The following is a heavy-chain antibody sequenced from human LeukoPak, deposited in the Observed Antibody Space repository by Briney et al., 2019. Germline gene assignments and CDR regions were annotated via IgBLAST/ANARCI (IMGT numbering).Heavy chain of an antibody. CDR2: IHHSGST. CDR3: ARGLLWFGELSSQYFDY. CDR1: GGSFSGYY. D-gene: IGHD3-10*01. J-gene: IGHJ4*02. Sequence: SETLSLTCTVSGGSFSGYYWSWIRQPPGKGLEWVGEIHHSGSTNYNPSLKSRVTISVDTSKNQFSLKLSSVTAADTAVYYCARGLLWFGELSSQYFDYWGQGTLVTVSS. V-gene: IGHV4-34*01.